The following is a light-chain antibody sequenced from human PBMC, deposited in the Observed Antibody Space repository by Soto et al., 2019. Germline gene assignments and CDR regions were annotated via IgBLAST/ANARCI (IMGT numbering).Light chain of an antibody. CDR2: EES. CDR3: HQSCTTPP. V-gene: IGKV1-9*01. J-gene: IGKJ5*01. CDR1: QAVPNN. Sequence: MHLTQSPSFLSGSVGDRVTITCRPSQAVPNNMAWYQQKPGKPPKLLIYEESTLHSGVPSRFSGRGFGTDYTLTISSLQLEDFATYYSHQSCTTPPFAQGTRLEIK.